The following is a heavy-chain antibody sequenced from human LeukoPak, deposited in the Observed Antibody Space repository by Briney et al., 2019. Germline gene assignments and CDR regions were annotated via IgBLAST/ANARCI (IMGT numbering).Heavy chain of an antibody. V-gene: IGHV4-59*01. CDR3: ARGFPRGRYYYDSSGYYMFDY. CDR2: IYFSGST. D-gene: IGHD3-22*01. Sequence: PSETLSLTCTVSGGSISSYYWSWIRQPPGKGLEWIGCIYFSGSTNYNPSLKSRVTISVDTSKNQFSLKLSSVTAADTAVYYCARGFPRGRYYYDSSGYYMFDYWGQGTLVTVSS. J-gene: IGHJ4*02. CDR1: GGSISSYY.